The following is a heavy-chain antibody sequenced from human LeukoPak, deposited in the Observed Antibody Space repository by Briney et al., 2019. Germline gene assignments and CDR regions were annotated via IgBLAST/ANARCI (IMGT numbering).Heavy chain of an antibody. V-gene: IGHV4-59*11. CDR1: GGSISSHY. D-gene: IGHD2-2*01. Sequence: SETLSLTCTVSGGSISSHYWSWIRQPPGKGLEWIGYIYYSGNTNYNPSLKSRVTISVDTSKNQFSLKLSSVTAADTAVYYCARGIVVPAAIPKGSPRYYYMDVWGKGTTVTVSS. J-gene: IGHJ6*03. CDR2: IYYSGNT. CDR3: ARGIVVPAAIPKGSPRYYYMDV.